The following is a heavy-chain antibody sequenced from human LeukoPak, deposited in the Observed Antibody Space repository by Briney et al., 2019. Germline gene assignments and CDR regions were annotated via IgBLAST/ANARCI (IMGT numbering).Heavy chain of an antibody. CDR2: ISGSGGST. Sequence: GGSLRLSCAASGFTFSSHAMAWVRQAPGKGLEWVSAISGSGGSTYYADSVKGRFTISRDNSKNTLYPQMNSLRAEDTAIYYCAKCRGWDSSGWPIDHWGQGTLVTVSS. CDR1: GFTFSSHA. D-gene: IGHD6-19*01. V-gene: IGHV3-23*01. CDR3: AKCRGWDSSGWPIDH. J-gene: IGHJ4*02.